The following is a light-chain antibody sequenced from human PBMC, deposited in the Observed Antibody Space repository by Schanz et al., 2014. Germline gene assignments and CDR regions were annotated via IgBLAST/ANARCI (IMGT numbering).Light chain of an antibody. CDR1: SSDVGGYNY. CDR2: DVS. V-gene: IGLV2-14*03. CDR3: TSYTSVSTWV. J-gene: IGLJ3*02. Sequence: QSALTQPPSVSGSPGQSVTISCTGTSSDVGGYNYVSWYQQYPGKAPKLMIYDVSNRPSGVSNRFSGSKSGNTASLTISGLQTEDEADYYCTSYTSVSTWVFGGGTKLTVL.